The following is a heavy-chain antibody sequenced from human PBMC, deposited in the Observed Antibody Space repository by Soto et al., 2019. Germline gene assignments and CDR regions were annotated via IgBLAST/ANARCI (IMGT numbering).Heavy chain of an antibody. CDR3: VASDYINPVDN. V-gene: IGHV3-23*01. Sequence: EVQLLESGGGLVQPGGSLRLSCSASGFTFNAYAMTWVRQAPGKGLEWVSAIGGSGGNRYYADSVRGRFTISRDTSKDTVDLQMNSLRVEDTAVYERVASDYINPVDNWGQGILVTVSS. D-gene: IGHD4-4*01. CDR1: GFTFNAYA. J-gene: IGHJ4*02. CDR2: IGGSGGNR.